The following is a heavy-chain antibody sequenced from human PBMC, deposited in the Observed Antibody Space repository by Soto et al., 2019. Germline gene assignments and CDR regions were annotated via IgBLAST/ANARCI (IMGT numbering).Heavy chain of an antibody. D-gene: IGHD3-10*01. CDR1: GGTFSSYA. Sequence: QVQLVQSGAEVKKPGSSVKVSCKASGGTFSSYAINWVRQAPGQGLERMGGIIRIFGTPDYAQRFQGRVTITADESTSTAYMELSSLRSEDTAVYYCARQGSNEYYYYGMDVWGQGTTVTASS. V-gene: IGHV1-69*12. J-gene: IGHJ6*02. CDR2: IIRIFGTP. CDR3: ARQGSNEYYYYGMDV.